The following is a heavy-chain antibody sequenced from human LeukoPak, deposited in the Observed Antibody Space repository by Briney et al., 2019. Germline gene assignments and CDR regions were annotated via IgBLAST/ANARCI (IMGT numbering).Heavy chain of an antibody. V-gene: IGHV4-34*01. D-gene: IGHD6-19*01. CDR1: GGSFSGYY. CDR2: INHSGST. J-gene: IGHJ4*02. CDR3: ARHRHSSGWFVHELDY. Sequence: SETLSLTCAVYGGSFSGYYWSWIRQPPGKGLEWIGEINHSGSTNYNPSLKSRVTISVDTSKNQFSLKLSSVTAADTAVYYCARHRHSSGWFVHELDYWGQGTLVTVSS.